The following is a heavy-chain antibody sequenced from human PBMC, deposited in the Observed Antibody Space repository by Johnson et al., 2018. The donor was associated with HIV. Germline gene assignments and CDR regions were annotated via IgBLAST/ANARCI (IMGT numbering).Heavy chain of an antibody. CDR1: GFTFDDYA. CDR2: ISWNSGSI. J-gene: IGHJ3*02. D-gene: IGHD3-3*01. Sequence: LLVESGGGLVQPGRSLRLSCAASGFTFDDYAMHWVRQAPGKGLEWVSGISWNSGSIGYADSVKGRFTISRDNAKNSMYLQMNSLRAEDTALYYCARVSTGFTISGVVILPTGTFDIWGQGTMVTVSS. CDR3: ARVSTGFTISGVVILPTGTFDI. V-gene: IGHV3-9*01.